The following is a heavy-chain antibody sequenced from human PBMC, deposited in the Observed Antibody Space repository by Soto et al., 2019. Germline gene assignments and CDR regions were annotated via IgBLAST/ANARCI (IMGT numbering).Heavy chain of an antibody. CDR2: IIPIFGTA. V-gene: IGHV1-69*13. Sequence: ASVKVSCKASGGTFSSYAISWVRQAPGQGLEWMGGIIPIFGTANYAQKFQGRVTITADESTSTAYMELSSLRSEDTAVYYCARDTSPDSHGDYVPFRYWGQGTLVTVSS. CDR3: ARDTSPDSHGDYVPFRY. CDR1: GGTFSSYA. J-gene: IGHJ4*02. D-gene: IGHD4-17*01.